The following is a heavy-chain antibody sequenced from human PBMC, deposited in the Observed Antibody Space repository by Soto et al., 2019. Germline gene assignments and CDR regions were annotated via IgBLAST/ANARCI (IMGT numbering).Heavy chain of an antibody. CDR1: GYTFTSYA. V-gene: IGHV1-3*01. CDR3: ARGGYGSGSSNYYYYYMDV. J-gene: IGHJ6*03. Sequence: EASVKVSCKASGYTFTSYAMHWVRQAPGQRLEWMGWINAGNGNTKYSQKFQGRVTITRDTSASTAYMELSSLRSEDTAVYYCARGGYGSGSSNYYYYYMDVWGKGTTVTVSS. D-gene: IGHD3-10*01. CDR2: INAGNGNT.